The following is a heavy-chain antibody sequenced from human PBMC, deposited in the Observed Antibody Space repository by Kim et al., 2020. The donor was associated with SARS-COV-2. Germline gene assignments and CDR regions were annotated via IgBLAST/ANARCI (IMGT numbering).Heavy chain of an antibody. CDR3: AKGARITIFGVVTAYYYYGMDV. V-gene: IGHV3-23*01. CDR1: GFTFSSYA. D-gene: IGHD3-3*01. CDR2: ISGSGGST. Sequence: GGSLRLSCAASGFTFSSYAMSWVRQAPGKGLEWVSAISGSGGSTYYADSVKGRFTISRDNSKNTLYLQMNSLRAEDTAVYYCAKGARITIFGVVTAYYYYGMDVWGQGTTVTVSS. J-gene: IGHJ6*02.